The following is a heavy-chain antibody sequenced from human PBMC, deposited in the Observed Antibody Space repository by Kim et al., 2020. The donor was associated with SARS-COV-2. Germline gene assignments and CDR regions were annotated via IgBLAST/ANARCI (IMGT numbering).Heavy chain of an antibody. CDR2: INAGNGNA. CDR1: GYTFSNYA. D-gene: IGHD6-19*01. V-gene: IGHV1-3*01. Sequence: ASVKVSCKASGYTFSNYAIHWVRQAPGQRLEWMGWINAGNGNAKYSQKFQGRVTFTRDTSASTAYMELSSLRSEDTAVYYCSTDQYSTGDGWFDPWGQGTPVTVSS. CDR3: STDQYSTGDGWFDP. J-gene: IGHJ5*02.